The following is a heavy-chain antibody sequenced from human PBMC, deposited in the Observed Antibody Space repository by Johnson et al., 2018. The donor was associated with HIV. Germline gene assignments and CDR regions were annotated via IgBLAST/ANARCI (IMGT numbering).Heavy chain of an antibody. V-gene: IGHV3-30*02. CDR3: AKDSGVATLVTGAFDI. CDR1: GFTFDDYG. D-gene: IGHD4-23*01. J-gene: IGHJ3*02. Sequence: VQLVEAGGGLVQPGGSLRLSCAASGFTFDDYGMSWVRQAPGKGLEWVAFIRYDGSNKYYADSVKGRFTISRDNSKNTLYLQMNSLRAEDTAVYYCAKDSGVATLVTGAFDIWGQGTMVTVSS. CDR2: IRYDGSNK.